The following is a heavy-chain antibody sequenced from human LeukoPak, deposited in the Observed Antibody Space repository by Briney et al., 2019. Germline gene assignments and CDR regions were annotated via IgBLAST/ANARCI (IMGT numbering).Heavy chain of an antibody. Sequence: PGGSLRLSCAASGFTFSSYAMSWVRQAPGKGLEWVSAIGGRGGTTYYADSVKGRFTISRDNSKNTLYLQMNSLRAEDTAVYYCTKGPDFVWLLYWFDPWGQGTLVTVSS. V-gene: IGHV3-23*01. CDR3: TKGPDFVWLLYWFDP. J-gene: IGHJ5*02. CDR1: GFTFSSYA. D-gene: IGHD3-9*01. CDR2: IGGRGGTT.